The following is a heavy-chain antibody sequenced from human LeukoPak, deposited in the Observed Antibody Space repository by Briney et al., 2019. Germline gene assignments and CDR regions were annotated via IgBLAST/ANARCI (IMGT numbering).Heavy chain of an antibody. J-gene: IGHJ4*02. V-gene: IGHV4-39*01. CDR2: IAYTGAT. Sequence: SETLSLTCSVSDDSLSRSVFVWGWIRQTPGEGLEYIGSIAYTGATNYNPSLKSRVAISVDTSKTQFYLKLKSVTAADTAVYYCARVYNWNSSGLGAPRDWGRGTLVTVSS. CDR1: DDSLSRSVFV. CDR3: ARVYNWNSSGLGAPRD. D-gene: IGHD1-7*01.